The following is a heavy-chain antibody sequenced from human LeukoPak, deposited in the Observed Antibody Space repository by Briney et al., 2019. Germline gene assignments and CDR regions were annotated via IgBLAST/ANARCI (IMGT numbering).Heavy chain of an antibody. CDR3: ARDLDCSSTSCYNWFDP. Sequence: GASVKVSCKASGYTFTSYDINWVRQAPGQGLEWMGWINPNSGGTNYAQKFQGRVTMTRDTSISTAYMEMSRLRSDDTAVYYCARDLDCSSTSCYNWFDPWGQGTLVTVSS. V-gene: IGHV1-2*02. D-gene: IGHD2-2*01. J-gene: IGHJ5*02. CDR2: INPNSGGT. CDR1: GYTFTSYD.